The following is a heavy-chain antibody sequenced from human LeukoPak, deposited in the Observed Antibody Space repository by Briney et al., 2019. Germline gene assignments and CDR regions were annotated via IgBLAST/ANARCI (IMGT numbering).Heavy chain of an antibody. CDR2: INPSGGST. CDR3: ATTVVSSSWYWDYYYYMDV. Sequence: ASVKVSCKASGYTFTSYYMHWVRQAPGQGLEWMGIINPSGGSTSYAQKFQGRVTMTRDTSTSTVYMELSSLRSEDTAVYYCATTVVSSSWYWDYYYYMDVWGKGTTVTVSS. CDR1: GYTFTSYY. V-gene: IGHV1-46*03. J-gene: IGHJ6*03. D-gene: IGHD6-13*01.